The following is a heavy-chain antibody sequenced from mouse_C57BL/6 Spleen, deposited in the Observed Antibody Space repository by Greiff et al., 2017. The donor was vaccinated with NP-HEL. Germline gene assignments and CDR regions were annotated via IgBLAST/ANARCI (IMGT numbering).Heavy chain of an antibody. Sequence: EVKLVESGGGLVKPGGSLKLSCAASGFTFSDYGMHWVRQAPEKGLEWVAYISSGSSTIYYADTVKGRFTITGDNAKNTLFLHMTSLRSEDTAMYYCARSYDGYYDAMDYWGQGTSVTVSS. CDR1: GFTFSDYG. CDR3: ARSYDGYYDAMDY. J-gene: IGHJ4*01. CDR2: ISSGSSTI. V-gene: IGHV5-17*01. D-gene: IGHD2-3*01.